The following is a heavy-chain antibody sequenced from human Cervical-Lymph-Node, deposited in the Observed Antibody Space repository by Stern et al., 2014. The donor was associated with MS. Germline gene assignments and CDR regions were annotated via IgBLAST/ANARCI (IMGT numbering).Heavy chain of an antibody. D-gene: IGHD6-6*01. J-gene: IGHJ6*02. CDR3: AAALRPRYYFDTDV. CDR1: GLTFSNTA. Sequence: QLEESGPEVKKPGTSVKVSCKASGLTFSNTAVQWVRQARGQPLEWMGGSVVGGRDTKYAQKFQERDTITRDMSTSTAYMELSSLTSEDTAEYYCAAALRPRYYFDTDVWGQGTTVTVSS. CDR2: SVVGGRDT. V-gene: IGHV1-58*01.